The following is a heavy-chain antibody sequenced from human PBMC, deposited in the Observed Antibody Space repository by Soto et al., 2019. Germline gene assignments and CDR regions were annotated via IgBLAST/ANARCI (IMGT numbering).Heavy chain of an antibody. D-gene: IGHD1-26*01. CDR3: ARDPIGPGIFDY. CDR1: GVTFSSFG. J-gene: IGHJ4*02. Sequence: GGSLRLSCVASGVTFSSFGMHWVRQAPGKGLEWVAVIWYDASNKYYADSVKGRFTISRDNTKNTMYLQMNSLRAEDTAVYYCARDPIGPGIFDYWGQGTLVTVSS. V-gene: IGHV3-33*01. CDR2: IWYDASNK.